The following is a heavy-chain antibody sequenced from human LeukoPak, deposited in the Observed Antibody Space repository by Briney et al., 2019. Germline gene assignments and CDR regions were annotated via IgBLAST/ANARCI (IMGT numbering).Heavy chain of an antibody. D-gene: IGHD3-3*01. CDR1: GGSISSSSYY. J-gene: IGHJ4*02. Sequence: PSETLSLTCTVSGGSISSSSYYWGWVRQPPGKGLEWIGGIYPSGSTNYNPSLKSRVTISVDKSKNQFSLKLSSVTAADTAVYYCARDWPGTIWGQGTLVTVSS. V-gene: IGHV4-39*07. CDR2: IYPSGST. CDR3: ARDWPGTI.